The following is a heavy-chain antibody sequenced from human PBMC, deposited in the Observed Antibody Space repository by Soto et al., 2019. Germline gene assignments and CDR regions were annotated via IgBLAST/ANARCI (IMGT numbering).Heavy chain of an antibody. CDR3: ARSAVAAFFDY. Sequence: QVQLQESGPGLVKPSQTLSLTCTVSGGSFSSGGYFWSWIRQHPGKGLEWIGYIYYSGSTYYNPSLKSRVTISLDTSKSQFSLKLSSVTAADTAVYYCARSAVAAFFDYWGQGTLVTVSS. CDR1: GGSFSSGGYF. CDR2: IYYSGST. V-gene: IGHV4-31*03. J-gene: IGHJ4*02. D-gene: IGHD6-19*01.